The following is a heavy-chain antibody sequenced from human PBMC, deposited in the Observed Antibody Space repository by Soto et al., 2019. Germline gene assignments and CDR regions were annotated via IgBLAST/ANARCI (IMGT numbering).Heavy chain of an antibody. J-gene: IGHJ5*02. CDR3: ARTDIVTTNWFDP. Sequence: QVHLQQWGAGLLKPSETLSLTCAVSGESFIGYYWTWIRQPQGKGLEWIGEINHRGSTNYNPSLKSRVTISIDTSKKQFSLKLTSVTAADTSVEYCARTDIVTTNWFDPWGQGTLVTVSS. V-gene: IGHV4-34*02. CDR1: GESFIGYY. CDR2: INHRGST. D-gene: IGHD5-12*01.